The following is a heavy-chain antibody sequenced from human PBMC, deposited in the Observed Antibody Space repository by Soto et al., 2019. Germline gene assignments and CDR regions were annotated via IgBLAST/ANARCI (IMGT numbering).Heavy chain of an antibody. CDR2: ISAGST. CDR1: GFTFSSYA. V-gene: IGHV3-23*01. CDR3: AKEISSMWFPLDP. D-gene: IGHD3-3*02. Sequence: GGSLRLSCAASGFTFSSYAMSWVRQAPGKGLEWVSAISAGSTYYADSVKGRFIISRDTSKNTLYLQMNSLRAEDTAVYYCAKEISSMWFPLDPWGQGTLVTVSS. J-gene: IGHJ5*02.